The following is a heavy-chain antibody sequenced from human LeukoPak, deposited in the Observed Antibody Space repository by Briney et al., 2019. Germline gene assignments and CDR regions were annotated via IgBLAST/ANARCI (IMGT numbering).Heavy chain of an antibody. CDR2: VSAYNGNT. D-gene: IGHD3-3*01. Sequence: ASVKVSCKASGYSFKNFGINWVRQAPGQGLEWMGWVSAYNGNTNYAQSLQGRVTMTTDTSTNTAYMELRSLRSDDTAIYYCARDSRITIFGVVRYWGQGTLVTISS. V-gene: IGHV1-18*01. CDR1: GYSFKNFG. J-gene: IGHJ4*02. CDR3: ARDSRITIFGVVRY.